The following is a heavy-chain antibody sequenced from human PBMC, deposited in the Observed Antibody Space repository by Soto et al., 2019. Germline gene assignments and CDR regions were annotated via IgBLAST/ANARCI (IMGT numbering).Heavy chain of an antibody. Sequence: QVQLVQSGAEVKKPGASVKVSCKASGYTFTGYYMHWVRQAPGQGLEWMGWINPNSGGTNYAQKVQGWVTMTTDTSISTAYMELSRLRSDDTAVYYCARVSGYSSSWSFDYWGQGTLVTVSS. D-gene: IGHD6-13*01. J-gene: IGHJ4*02. CDR3: ARVSGYSSSWSFDY. CDR1: GYTFTGYY. CDR2: INPNSGGT. V-gene: IGHV1-2*04.